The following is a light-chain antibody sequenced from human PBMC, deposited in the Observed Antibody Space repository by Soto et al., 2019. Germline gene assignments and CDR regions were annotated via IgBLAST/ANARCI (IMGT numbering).Light chain of an antibody. J-gene: IGKJ1*01. CDR2: DAS. CDR1: QSVSSSY. V-gene: IGKV3D-20*02. CDR3: QQRSNWPWT. Sequence: EIVLTQSPGTLSLSPGGRATLSCRASQSVSSSYLAWYQQKPGQAPRLLIYDASNRATGIPARFSGGGSGTDFTLTISSLEPEDFAVYYCQQRSNWPWTFGQGTKVDIK.